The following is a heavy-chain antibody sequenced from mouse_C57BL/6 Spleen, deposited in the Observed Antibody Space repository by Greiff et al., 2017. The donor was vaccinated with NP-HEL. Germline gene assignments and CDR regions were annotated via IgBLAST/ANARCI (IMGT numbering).Heavy chain of an antibody. Sequence: EVQLQQSGPGLVKPSQSLSLTCSVTGYSITSGYYWNWIRQFPGNKLEWMGYISYDGSNNYNPSLKNRISITRDTSKNQFFLNLNSVTTEDTATYYCARGGWYFDVWGTGTTVTVSS. CDR1: GYSITSGYY. V-gene: IGHV3-6*01. J-gene: IGHJ1*03. CDR3: ARGGWYFDV. CDR2: ISYDGSN.